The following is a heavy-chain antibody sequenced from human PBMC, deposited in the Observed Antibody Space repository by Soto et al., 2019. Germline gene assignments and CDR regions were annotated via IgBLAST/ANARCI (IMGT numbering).Heavy chain of an antibody. J-gene: IGHJ4*02. V-gene: IGHV1-69*01. CDR3: ARDGDGNSLAY. CDR1: GGTFTTYT. D-gene: IGHD7-27*01. Sequence: QVQLVQSGPEVKKPGSSVKVSCKSSGGTFTTYTFSWVRQAPGQGLEWMAGIIPIFGASKSAQKYQDRVAITTDESTMTIYMELSSLRSHDTAVYYCARDGDGNSLAYWGQGTLVTVSS. CDR2: IIPIFGAS.